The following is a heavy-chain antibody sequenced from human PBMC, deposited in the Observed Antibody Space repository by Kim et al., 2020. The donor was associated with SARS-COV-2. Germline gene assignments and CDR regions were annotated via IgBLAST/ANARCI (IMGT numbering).Heavy chain of an antibody. CDR3: ARQPYGSGSAHAFDI. J-gene: IGHJ3*02. V-gene: IGHV5-51*01. CDR1: GYSFTSYL. D-gene: IGHD3-10*01. Sequence: GESLKISCKGSGYSFTSYLIGWVRQMPGKGLEWMGIIYPGDSDTRYSPSFQGQVTISADKSISTAYLQWSSLKASDTAMYYCARQPYGSGSAHAFDIWGQGTMVTVSS. CDR2: IYPGDSDT.